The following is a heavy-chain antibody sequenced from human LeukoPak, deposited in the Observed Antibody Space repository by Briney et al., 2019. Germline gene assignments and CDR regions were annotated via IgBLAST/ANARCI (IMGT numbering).Heavy chain of an antibody. D-gene: IGHD3-16*01. CDR2: IKQDGSEK. Sequence: SGGSLRLSCAASGFTFSSYWMSWVRQAPGKGLEWVANIKQDGSEKYYVDSVKGRFTISRDNAKNSLYLQMNSLRAEDTAVYYCARDRRGIRLGELYYDYWGQGTLVTVSS. CDR1: GFTFSSYW. J-gene: IGHJ4*02. V-gene: IGHV3-7*01. CDR3: ARDRRGIRLGELYYDY.